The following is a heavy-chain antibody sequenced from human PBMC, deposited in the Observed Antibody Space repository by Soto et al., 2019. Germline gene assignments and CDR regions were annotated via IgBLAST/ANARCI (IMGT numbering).Heavy chain of an antibody. CDR3: AREGSLGYCSGSSCYPPDY. V-gene: IGHV1-69*13. CDR1: VYTFTSYD. J-gene: IGHJ4*02. D-gene: IGHD2-15*01. Sequence: SVKVSCRASVYTFTSYDINWVRQPPGQGLEWMGGIIPIFRTTYYAQNFQGRVTITADESTSTTYMELSSLRSEDTAVYYCAREGSLGYCSGSSCYPPDYWGQGTLVTVSS. CDR2: IIPIFRTT.